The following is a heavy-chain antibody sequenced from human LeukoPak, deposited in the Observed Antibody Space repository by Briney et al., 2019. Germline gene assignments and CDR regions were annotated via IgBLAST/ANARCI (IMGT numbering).Heavy chain of an antibody. CDR1: GFILNNYG. CDR2: ISYDGRYT. CDR3: MDV. Sequence: PGGSLRLSCAASGFILNNYGVHWVRQAPGKGLEWVAVISYDGRYTYYADSVKGRFTISRDHSEDMVYLQMDSLRAEDTAIRGGMDVWGQGTTVTVSS. J-gene: IGHJ6*02. D-gene: IGHD3-10*01. V-gene: IGHV3-30*03.